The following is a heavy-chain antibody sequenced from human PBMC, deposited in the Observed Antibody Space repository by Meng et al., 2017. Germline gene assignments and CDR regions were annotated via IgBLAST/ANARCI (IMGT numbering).Heavy chain of an antibody. D-gene: IGHD3-10*01. Sequence: HISCTESGPTQYKPTQTPTLTCPVFGSSLSTSGVGVGWIRQPPGKALEWLALIYWDDDKRYSPSLKSRLTITKDTSKNQVVLTMTNMDPVDTATYYCAHSYGSNFDYWGQGTLVTVSS. J-gene: IGHJ4*02. V-gene: IGHV2-5*02. CDR2: IYWDDDK. CDR1: GSSLSTSGVG. CDR3: AHSYGSNFDY.